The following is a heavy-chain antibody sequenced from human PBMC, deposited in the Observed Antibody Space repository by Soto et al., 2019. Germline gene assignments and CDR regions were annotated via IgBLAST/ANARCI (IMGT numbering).Heavy chain of an antibody. CDR3: ARLVYDTRLNYMYFDF. J-gene: IGHJ4*02. Sequence: SETLSLTCAVSGVSISSGNWCTWVRQSPQRGLEYIGEIFHDGTANYYPSFERRVAISVDTSKNQFSLKLTSVTAADTAIYFCARLVYDTRLNYMYFDFWGQGTLVTVSS. CDR2: IFHDGTA. D-gene: IGHD3-10*01. V-gene: IGHV4-4*02. CDR1: GVSISSGNW.